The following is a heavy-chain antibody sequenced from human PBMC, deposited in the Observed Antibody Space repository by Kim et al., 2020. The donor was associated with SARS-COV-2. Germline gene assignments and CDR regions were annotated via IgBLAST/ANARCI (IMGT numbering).Heavy chain of an antibody. J-gene: IGHJ6*02. CDR2: MNPNSGNT. Sequence: ASVKVSCKASGYTFTSYDINWVRQATGQGLEWMGWMNPNSGNTGYAQKFQGRVTMTRNTSISTAYMELSSLRSEDTAVYYCARQSTYCTNGVCYRDYYGMDVWGQGTTVTVSS. CDR1: GYTFTSYD. D-gene: IGHD2-8*01. CDR3: ARQSTYCTNGVCYRDYYGMDV. V-gene: IGHV1-8*01.